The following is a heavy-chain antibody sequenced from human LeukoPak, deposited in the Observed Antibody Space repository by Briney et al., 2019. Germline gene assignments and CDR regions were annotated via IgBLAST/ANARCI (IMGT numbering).Heavy chain of an antibody. Sequence: GGSLRLSCAASGLTFSSHWMHWVRQAPGKGLEWVAVISYHGRDTYYADSVKGRFTISRDNSKNTLYLQLNSLGAEDTAVYYCAAQPCSVGRCYLDYWGQGTLVTVSS. D-gene: IGHD2-15*01. J-gene: IGHJ4*02. CDR3: AAQPCSVGRCYLDY. CDR1: GLTFSSHW. V-gene: IGHV3-30*03. CDR2: ISYHGRDT.